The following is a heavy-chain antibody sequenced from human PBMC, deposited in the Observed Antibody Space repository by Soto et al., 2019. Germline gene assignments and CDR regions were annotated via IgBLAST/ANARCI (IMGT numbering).Heavy chain of an antibody. CDR3: VRDYYDTSGYPNTFDM. V-gene: IGHV3-21*01. D-gene: IGHD3-22*01. Sequence: GGSLRLSCAASGFTLSRHTMNWVRQAPGKWLEWVSFIGSRTSDIYYADSVKGRFTISRDNAKNSLYLDLTRLRAEDTAVYFCVRDYYDTSGYPNTFDMWGQGXMVTVSS. J-gene: IGHJ3*02. CDR1: GFTLSRHT. CDR2: IGSRTSDI.